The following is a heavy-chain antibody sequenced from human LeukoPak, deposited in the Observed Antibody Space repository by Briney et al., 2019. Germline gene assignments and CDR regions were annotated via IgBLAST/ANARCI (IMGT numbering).Heavy chain of an antibody. CDR1: GFIFTNYF. D-gene: IGHD3-3*01. Sequence: GGSLGLSCAASGFIFTNYFMSWVRQAPGKGLEWVASIKHDGSEKYYVDSVRGRFTISRDNTMNSLYLQMSSLRAEDTAVYYCATDRGWRTSGYYLYYFEYWGQGTLVTYSS. J-gene: IGHJ4*02. CDR2: IKHDGSEK. CDR3: ATDRGWRTSGYYLYYFEY. V-gene: IGHV3-7*01.